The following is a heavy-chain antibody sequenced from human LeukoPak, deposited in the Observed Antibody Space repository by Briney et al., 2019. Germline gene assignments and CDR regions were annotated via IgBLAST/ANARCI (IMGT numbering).Heavy chain of an antibody. CDR2: INSKGDNI. CDR3: ATSRVFDY. J-gene: IGHJ4*02. Sequence: GGSLRLSCVGSGFTFSDHFMSWIRQVPGKEPEWLSYINSKGDNILYRDSVKGRFTISRGNAENSLYLQMNSLKAEDTAVYYCATSRVFDYWGQGALVIVSS. CDR1: GFTFSDHF. V-gene: IGHV3-11*04.